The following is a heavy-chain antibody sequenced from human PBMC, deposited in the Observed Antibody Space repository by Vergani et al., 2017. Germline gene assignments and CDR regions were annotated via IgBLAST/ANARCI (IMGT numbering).Heavy chain of an antibody. CDR1: GFSFSSFG. Sequence: QVQLVESGGGVVQPGRSLRLSCAASGFSFSSFGFHWVRQAPGKGLEWVAFIHYDGSHEYYIDSVKGRFTISRDNSKNTLILQMNGLRAEDTAVYYCARDRGCATNSCYFSGAFDYWGLGTLVSVSS. CDR2: IHYDGSHE. CDR3: ARDRGCATNSCYFSGAFDY. V-gene: IGHV3-33*01. J-gene: IGHJ4*02. D-gene: IGHD2-2*01.